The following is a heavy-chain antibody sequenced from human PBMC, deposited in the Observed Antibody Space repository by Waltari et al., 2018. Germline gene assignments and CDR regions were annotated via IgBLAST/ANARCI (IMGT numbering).Heavy chain of an antibody. CDR1: GSSFSTYV. CDR3: ARGSGVDS. Sequence: EVQLLESGGGLVQPGGSLRLSCAASGSSFSTYVINWVGQAPGKGMEWVKSIRAAGVIINYADSVKGRFTISRDNSKNTLYLQMNSLRVEDTAVYYCARGSGVDSWGQGTLVTVSS. V-gene: IGHV3-23*01. J-gene: IGHJ4*02. CDR2: IRAAGVII. D-gene: IGHD7-27*01.